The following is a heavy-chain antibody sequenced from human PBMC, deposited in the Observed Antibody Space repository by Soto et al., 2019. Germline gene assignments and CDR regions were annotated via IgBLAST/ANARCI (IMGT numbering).Heavy chain of an antibody. D-gene: IGHD5-18*01. Sequence: PSETLSLTCTVSGGSISSGGYYWSWIRQHPGKGLEWIGYIYYSGSTYYNPSLKSRVTISVDTSKNQFSLKLSSVTAADTAVYYCARENRGYSYTFTGYYFDYWGQGTLVTVSS. J-gene: IGHJ4*02. V-gene: IGHV4-31*03. CDR3: ARENRGYSYTFTGYYFDY. CDR1: GGSISSGGYY. CDR2: IYYSGST.